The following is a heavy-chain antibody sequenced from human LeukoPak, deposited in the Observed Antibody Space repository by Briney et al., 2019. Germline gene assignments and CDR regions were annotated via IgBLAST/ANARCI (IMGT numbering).Heavy chain of an antibody. D-gene: IGHD3-10*01. Sequence: PSETLSLTCTVSGYSISSGYYWGWIRQPPGKGVEWIGSIYHSGSTYYNPSLKSSVTISVYTSKTQFSLKLSCVTAADTAVYYCAGGGSYYFEYWGQGTLVTVPS. V-gene: IGHV4-38-2*02. CDR3: AGGGSYYFEY. CDR2: IYHSGST. CDR1: GYSISSGYY. J-gene: IGHJ4*02.